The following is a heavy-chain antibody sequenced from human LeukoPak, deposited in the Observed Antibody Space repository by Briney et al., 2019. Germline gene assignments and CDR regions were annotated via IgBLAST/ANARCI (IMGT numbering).Heavy chain of an antibody. D-gene: IGHD1-26*01. CDR1: GGSISSSSYY. V-gene: IGHV4-39*01. CDR3: ARKGLLSFYG. CDR2: IYYSGST. J-gene: IGHJ4*02. Sequence: PSETLSLTCSVSGGSISSSSYYWGWIRQPPGKGLEWIGSIYYSGSTYYNPSLKSRVTISVDTSKNQFSLKLSSVTAADTAVYYCARKGLLSFYGWGQGTLVTVSS.